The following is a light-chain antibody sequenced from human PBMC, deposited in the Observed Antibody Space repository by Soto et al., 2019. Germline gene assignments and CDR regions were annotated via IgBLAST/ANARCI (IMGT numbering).Light chain of an antibody. CDR3: QQYGSSPWT. CDR2: GAS. V-gene: IGKV3-20*01. CDR1: QSVSSY. Sequence: EIMLTQSPGTLSFSPGERATLSCRASQSVSSYLAWYQQKPGQAPRLLISGASTRATGIPDRFSGSGSGTDFTLTISRLEPEDFAVYYCQQYGSSPWTFGQGTKVDIK. J-gene: IGKJ1*01.